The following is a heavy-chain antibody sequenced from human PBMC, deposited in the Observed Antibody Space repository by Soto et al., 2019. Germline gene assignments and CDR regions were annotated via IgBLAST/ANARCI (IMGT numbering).Heavy chain of an antibody. CDR2: VYYSGTT. CDR1: GGSVSNKTYY. CDR3: AREVGATYDAFDM. J-gene: IGHJ3*02. V-gene: IGHV4-61*01. Sequence: SETLSLTCSVSGGSVSNKTYYWSWIRQPPGKRLEWIGYVYYSGTTNYNPSLKSRVTISEDTSKNQFSLRLSSVTAADTAMYYCAREVGATYDAFDMWGQGTMVTVSS. D-gene: IGHD1-26*01.